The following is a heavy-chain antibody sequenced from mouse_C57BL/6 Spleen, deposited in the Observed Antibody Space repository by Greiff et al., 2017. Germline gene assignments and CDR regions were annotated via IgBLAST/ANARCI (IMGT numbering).Heavy chain of an antibody. V-gene: IGHV8-8*01. J-gene: IGHJ1*03. D-gene: IGHD2-3*01. CDR3: ARMNVHYDGYYVWYFDV. Sequence: QVTLKECGPGILQPSQTLSLTCSFSGFSLSTFGMGVGWIRQPSGKGLEWLAHIWWDDDKYYNPALKSRLTISKDTSKNQVFLKIANVDTADTATYYCARMNVHYDGYYVWYFDVWGTGTTVTVSS. CDR2: IWWDDDK. CDR1: GFSLSTFGMG.